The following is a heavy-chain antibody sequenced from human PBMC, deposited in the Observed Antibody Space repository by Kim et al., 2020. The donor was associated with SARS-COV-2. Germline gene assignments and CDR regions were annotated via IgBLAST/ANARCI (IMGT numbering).Heavy chain of an antibody. CDR1: GFTFDDYA. J-gene: IGHJ6*01. V-gene: IGHV3-9*01. CDR2: ISWNSGSI. Sequence: GGSLRLSCAASGFTFDDYAMHWVRQAPGKGLEWVSGISWNSGSIGYADSVKGRFTISRDNAKNSLYLQMNSLRAEDTALYYCAKADYYEILTGYEIYYY. D-gene: IGHD3-9*01. CDR3: AKADYYEILTGYEIYYY.